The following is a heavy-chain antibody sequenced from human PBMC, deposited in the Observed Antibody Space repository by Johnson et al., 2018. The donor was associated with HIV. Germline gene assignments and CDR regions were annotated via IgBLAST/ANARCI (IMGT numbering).Heavy chain of an antibody. J-gene: IGHJ3*01. V-gene: IGHV3-9*01. CDR1: GFTIDDYA. CDR3: YCTDHVGAGSESKGTFDA. Sequence: VQLVESGGGVVRPGGSLRLSCAASGFTIDDYAMHWVRQAPGKGLEWVSGISWNSGSIGYADSVKGRFTISRDNSKNTLYLQMTSLRQDDTGGYSCYCTDHVGAGSESKGTFDAWGQGTTVTVSS. D-gene: IGHD3-10*01. CDR2: ISWNSGSI.